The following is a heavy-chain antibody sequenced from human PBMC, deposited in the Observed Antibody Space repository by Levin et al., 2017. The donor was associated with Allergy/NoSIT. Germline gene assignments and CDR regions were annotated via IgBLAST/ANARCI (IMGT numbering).Heavy chain of an antibody. CDR3: VRDVLGGYSGYDNAFDI. D-gene: IGHD5-12*01. CDR1: GFTFSTYI. CDR2: ISSGSSYI. J-gene: IGHJ3*02. V-gene: IGHV3-21*01. Sequence: GGSLRLSCAASGFTFSTYIMNWVRQAPGKGLEWVSSISSGSSYIYYADSVKGRFTISRDNAKNSLYLQMNSLRAEDTAVYYCVRDVLGGYSGYDNAFDIWGQGTMVTVSS.